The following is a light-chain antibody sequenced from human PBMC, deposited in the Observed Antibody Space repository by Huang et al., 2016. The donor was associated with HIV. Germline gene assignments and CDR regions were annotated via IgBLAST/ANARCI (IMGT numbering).Light chain of an antibody. J-gene: IGKJ1*01. CDR1: QSLLRSNGYNY. CDR3: MQALQTPRT. Sequence: DIVMTQSPLSLSVTPGGPASISCSSSQSLLRSNGYNYLDWYLQRPGQSPQLRIYLGSNRASGDPDRFRGSGAGTAFTLKISRVEAEDVGVYYCMQALQTPRTFGQGTKVEIK. CDR2: LGS. V-gene: IGKV2-28*01.